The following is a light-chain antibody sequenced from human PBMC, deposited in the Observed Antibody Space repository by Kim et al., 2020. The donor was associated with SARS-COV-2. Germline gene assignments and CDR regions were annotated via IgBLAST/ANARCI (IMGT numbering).Light chain of an antibody. V-gene: IGLV3-9*01. Sequence: VSVALGQTARITCGGNNIGSKNVHWYQQKPGQAPVLVIYRDSNRPSGIPERFSGSNSGNTATLTISRAQAGDEADYYCQVWDSSALFGGGTKLTVL. CDR2: RDS. CDR3: QVWDSSAL. J-gene: IGLJ2*01. CDR1: NIGSKN.